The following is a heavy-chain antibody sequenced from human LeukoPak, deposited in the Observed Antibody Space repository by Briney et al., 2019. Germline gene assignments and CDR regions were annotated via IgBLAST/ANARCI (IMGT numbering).Heavy chain of an antibody. CDR1: GGSFIGYY. V-gene: IGHV4-34*01. Sequence: SQTLSLTCAVYGGSFIGYYWSWIRQPPGKRLEWIGEINHSGSTNYNPSLKSRVTISVDTSKNRFSLKLSSVPAADTAVYYCARGRVDFDYWGQGTLVTVSS. CDR2: INHSGST. D-gene: IGHD2-15*01. CDR3: ARGRVDFDY. J-gene: IGHJ4*02.